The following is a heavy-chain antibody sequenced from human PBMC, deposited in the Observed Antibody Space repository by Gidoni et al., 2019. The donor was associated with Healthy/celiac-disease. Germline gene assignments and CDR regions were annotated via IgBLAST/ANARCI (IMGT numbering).Heavy chain of an antibody. CDR3: AKAGIQLWPKLYYFDY. V-gene: IGHV3-23*01. CDR1: GFTFSSYA. J-gene: IGHJ4*02. D-gene: IGHD5-18*01. Sequence: EVQLLESGGGLVQPGGSLRLSCAVSGFTFSSYAMSWVRQAPGKGLEWVAGISGSGGSTYYADSVKGRFTISRDNSKNTLYLQMKSLRAEDTAVYYCAKAGIQLWPKLYYFDYWGQGTLVTVSS. CDR2: ISGSGGST.